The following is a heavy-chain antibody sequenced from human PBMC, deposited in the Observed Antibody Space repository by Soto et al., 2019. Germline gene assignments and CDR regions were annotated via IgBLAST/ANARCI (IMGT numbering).Heavy chain of an antibody. Sequence: QVQLVESGGGLVKPGGSLRLSCAASGFTLNDYYMTWFRQAPGKGLEWVSCISTTGSYTNYADSVKGRFTVSRDNANNSMYLQMNSLRDEDTAVYYCARIVGARLNDYWGQGTLVTVSS. CDR3: ARIVGARLNDY. CDR1: GFTLNDYY. J-gene: IGHJ4*02. CDR2: ISTTGSYT. D-gene: IGHD1-26*01. V-gene: IGHV3-11*05.